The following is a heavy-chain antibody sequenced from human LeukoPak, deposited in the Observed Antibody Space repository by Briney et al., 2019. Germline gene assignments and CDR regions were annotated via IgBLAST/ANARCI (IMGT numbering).Heavy chain of an antibody. D-gene: IGHD3-16*01. V-gene: IGHV3-48*01. CDR1: GFTFSSYN. CDR3: ARIVDLRQYHYYMDV. Sequence: TGGSLRLSCAASGFTFSSYNMNWVRQAPGKGLEWVSYINSSSSTIYYADSVKGRFTISRDNAKNSLYLQMNSLRAEDTAVYYCARIVDLRQYHYYMDVWGKGTTVTVSS. CDR2: INSSSSTI. J-gene: IGHJ6*03.